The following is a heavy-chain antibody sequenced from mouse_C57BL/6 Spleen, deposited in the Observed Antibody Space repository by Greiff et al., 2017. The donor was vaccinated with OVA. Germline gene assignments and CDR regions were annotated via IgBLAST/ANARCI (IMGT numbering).Heavy chain of an antibody. Sequence: VQLQQPGAELVKPGASVKISCKASGSAFSTSWLNWVKQRPGKALEWFGQFYPGDGDTHYNGKFKGKATLTSDKSSSTAYMQLSSLTSEDSAVYFGARFGVTAAWFAYWGQGTLVTVSA. CDR3: ARFGVTAAWFAY. CDR2: FYPGDGDT. D-gene: IGHD2-5*01. V-gene: IGHV1-80*01. J-gene: IGHJ3*01. CDR1: GSAFSTSW.